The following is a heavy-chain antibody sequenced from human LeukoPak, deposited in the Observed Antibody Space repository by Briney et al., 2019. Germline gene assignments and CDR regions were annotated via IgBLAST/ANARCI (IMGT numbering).Heavy chain of an antibody. CDR2: ISSSSSYI. D-gene: IGHD6-6*01. V-gene: IGHV3-21*01. Sequence: GGSLRLSCAASGFTFSSYSMNWVRQAPGKGLEWVSSISSSSSYIYYADSVKGRFTISRDNAKNSLYLQMNSLRAEDTAVYYCARVARHLNDAFDIWGQGTMVTVSS. J-gene: IGHJ3*02. CDR1: GFTFSSYS. CDR3: ARVARHLNDAFDI.